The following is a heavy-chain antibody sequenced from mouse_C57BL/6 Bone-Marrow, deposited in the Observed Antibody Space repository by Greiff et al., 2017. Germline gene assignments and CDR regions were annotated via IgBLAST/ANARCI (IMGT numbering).Heavy chain of an antibody. CDR1: GYTFTGYW. Sequence: VQRVESGAELMKPGASVKLSCKATGYTFTGYWIEWVKQRPGHGLEWIGEILPGSGSTNYNEKFKGKATFTADTSSNTAYMQLSSLTTEDSAIYYCASYTAVVASFPHWYFDVWGTGTTVTVSS. J-gene: IGHJ1*03. D-gene: IGHD1-1*01. V-gene: IGHV1-9*01. CDR3: ASYTAVVASFPHWYFDV. CDR2: ILPGSGST.